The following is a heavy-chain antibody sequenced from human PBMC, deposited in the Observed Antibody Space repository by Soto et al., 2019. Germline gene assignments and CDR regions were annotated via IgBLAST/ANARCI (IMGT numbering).Heavy chain of an antibody. CDR3: ARTYYYGSGSYSPDS. CDR2: INQDGSDK. J-gene: IGHJ4*02. D-gene: IGHD3-10*01. V-gene: IGHV3-7*01. Sequence: PGGSLRLSCEAFGFTFNSYWMSWVRQAPGKGLEWVANINQDGSDKYYVDSVKGRFTISRDNIKTSLYLQMNSLRAEDTAMYYCARTYYYGSGSYSPDSWGQGALVTVSS. CDR1: GFTFNSYW.